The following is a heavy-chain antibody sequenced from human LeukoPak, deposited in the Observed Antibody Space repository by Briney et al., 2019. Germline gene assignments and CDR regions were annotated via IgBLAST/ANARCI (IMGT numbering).Heavy chain of an antibody. CDR2: INPNSGGT. CDR1: GYTFTGYY. Sequence: VSVKASCKASGYTFTGYYMHWVRQAPGQGLEWMGWINPNSGGTNYAQKFQGRVTMTRDTSISTAYMELSRLRSDDTAVYYCARESSAELLRNWYFDLWGRGTLVTVSS. V-gene: IGHV1-2*02. CDR3: ARESSAELLRNWYFDL. D-gene: IGHD2-15*01. J-gene: IGHJ2*01.